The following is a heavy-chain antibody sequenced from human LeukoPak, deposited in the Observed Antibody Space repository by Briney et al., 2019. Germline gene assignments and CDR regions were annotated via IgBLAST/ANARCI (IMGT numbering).Heavy chain of an antibody. V-gene: IGHV3-30*18. CDR2: ISYDGSNK. J-gene: IGHJ4*02. CDR1: GFAFSNHA. D-gene: IGHD5-12*01. CDR3: AKDQRYSGYDLYYFDY. Sequence: PGGSLRLSCAASGFAFSNHAMSWVRQAPGKGLEWVAVISYDGSNKYYADSVKGRFTISRDNSKNTLYLQMNSLRAEDTAVYYCAKDQRYSGYDLYYFDYWGQGTLVTVSS.